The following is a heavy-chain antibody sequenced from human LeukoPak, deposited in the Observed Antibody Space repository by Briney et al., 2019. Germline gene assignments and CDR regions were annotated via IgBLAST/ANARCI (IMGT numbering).Heavy chain of an antibody. CDR1: GFTFSDYY. D-gene: IGHD2-2*01. V-gene: IGHV3-11*04. CDR2: ISSSGSTI. Sequence: PGGSLRLSCAASGFTFSDYYMSWIRQAPGKGLDWVSYISSSGSTIYYADSVKGRFTISRDNAKNSLYLQMNSLGAEDTAVYYCASILGYCSSTSCYAFDYWGQGTLVTVSS. CDR3: ASILGYCSSTSCYAFDY. J-gene: IGHJ4*02.